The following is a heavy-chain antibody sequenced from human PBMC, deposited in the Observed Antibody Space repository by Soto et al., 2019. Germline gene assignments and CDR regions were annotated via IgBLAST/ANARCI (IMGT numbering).Heavy chain of an antibody. CDR2: FDPEDGET. Sequence: ASVKVSCKVSGYTLTELSMHWVRQAPGKGLEWMGGFDPEDGETIYAQKFQGRVTMTEDTSTDTAYMELSSLRSEDTAVYYCATLRRIAVDRRPPYNWFDPWGQGTLVTVSS. CDR1: GYTLTELS. CDR3: ATLRRIAVDRRPPYNWFDP. J-gene: IGHJ5*02. D-gene: IGHD6-19*01. V-gene: IGHV1-24*01.